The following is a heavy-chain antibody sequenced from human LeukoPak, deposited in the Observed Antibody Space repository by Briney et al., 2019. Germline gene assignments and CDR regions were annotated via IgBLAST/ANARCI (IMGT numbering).Heavy chain of an antibody. CDR1: GFTFSSYW. D-gene: IGHD3-10*01. CDR3: ARVGLLWFGELPRGVYFDY. J-gene: IGHJ4*02. V-gene: IGHV3-7*01. CDR2: IKQDGSEK. Sequence: GGSLRLSCAASGFTFSSYWMSWVRQAPGKGLEWVANIKQDGSEKYYVDSVKGRFTISRDNAKNSLYLQMNSLRAEDTAVYYCARVGLLWFGELPRGVYFDYWGQGTLVTVSS.